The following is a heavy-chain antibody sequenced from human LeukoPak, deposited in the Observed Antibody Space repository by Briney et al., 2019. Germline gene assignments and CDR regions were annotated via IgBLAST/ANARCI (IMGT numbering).Heavy chain of an antibody. Sequence: GGSLRLSCAASGFTFSKDDFHWVRQAPGKGLEWDAAIGVTGDTYYADSVKGRFTISREDAANSLYLQMRSPGAGDTALYYCTKEFCGSRAACAGGSYYDFWGRGALVTVSS. J-gene: IGHJ2*01. CDR3: TKEFCGSRAACAGGSYYDF. CDR1: GFTFSKDD. CDR2: IGVTGDT. V-gene: IGHV3-13*01. D-gene: IGHD2-15*01.